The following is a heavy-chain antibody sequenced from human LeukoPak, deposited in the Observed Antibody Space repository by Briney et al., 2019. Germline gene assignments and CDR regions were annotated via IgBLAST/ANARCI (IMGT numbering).Heavy chain of an antibody. J-gene: IGHJ4*02. CDR2: ISYDGSNK. CDR3: AGSIGYCSNGVCAEGLHY. V-gene: IGHV3-30*03. Sequence: PVGSLRLSCAASGFTFSSYGMHWVRQAPGKGLEWVAVISYDGSNKYYADSVKGRFTISRDNSKNTLYLQMNSLRAEDTAVYYCAGSIGYCSNGVCAEGLHYWGQGTLVTVSS. D-gene: IGHD2-8*01. CDR1: GFTFSSYG.